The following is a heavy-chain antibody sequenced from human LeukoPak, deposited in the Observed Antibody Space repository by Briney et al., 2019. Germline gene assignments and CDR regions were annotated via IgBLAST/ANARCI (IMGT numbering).Heavy chain of an antibody. CDR2: ISGSGTT. J-gene: IGHJ4*02. Sequence: PGGSLRLSCAASGFTFSSYGMSWVRQAPGKGLEWVSAISGSGTTYYADSVKGRFTISRDNSKNTLYLQMNSLRAEDTAVYYCAKRRDSSGYATFDYWGQGTLVTVSS. V-gene: IGHV3-23*01. CDR1: GFTFSSYG. D-gene: IGHD3-22*01. CDR3: AKRRDSSGYATFDY.